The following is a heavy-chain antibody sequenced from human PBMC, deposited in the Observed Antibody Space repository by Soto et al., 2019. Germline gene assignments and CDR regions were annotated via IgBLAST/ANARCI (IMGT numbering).Heavy chain of an antibody. D-gene: IGHD5-18*01. CDR1: GGSISSGGYY. CDR3: ARGRYSYGTDFDY. J-gene: IGHJ4*02. CDR2: IYYSGST. Sequence: QVQLQESGPGLVKPSQTLSLTCTVSGGSISSGGYYWSWIRQHPGKGLEWIGYIYYSGSTYYNPSLKSRVTRSVDTSKNQFSLKLSSVTAADTAVYYCARGRYSYGTDFDYWGQGTLVTVSS. V-gene: IGHV4-31*03.